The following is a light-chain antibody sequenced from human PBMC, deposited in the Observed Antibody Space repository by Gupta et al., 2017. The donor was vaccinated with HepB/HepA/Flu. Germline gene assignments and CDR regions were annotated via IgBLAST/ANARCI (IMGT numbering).Light chain of an antibody. J-gene: IGKJ4*01. CDR3: QQYKSYPHT. Sequence: DIQMTQSPSTLSASVGDRVTITCRASQSISSRLAWYQQKPGKAPKLLIYKASSLESGVPSRFSGSGSGTEFTLTISSLQPDDFATYYCQQYKSYPHTFGGGTKVEIK. CDR1: QSISSR. CDR2: KAS. V-gene: IGKV1-5*03.